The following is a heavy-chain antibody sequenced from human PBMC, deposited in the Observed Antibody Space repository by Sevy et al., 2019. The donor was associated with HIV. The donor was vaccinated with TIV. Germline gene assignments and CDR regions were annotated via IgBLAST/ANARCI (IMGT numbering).Heavy chain of an antibody. CDR2: ISSSSSYI. CDR3: ARDDMGYSSGPFDY. D-gene: IGHD6-19*01. CDR1: GFTFSSYS. J-gene: IGHJ4*02. V-gene: IGHV3-21*01. Sequence: GGSLRLSCAASGFTFSSYSMNWVRQAPGKGLEWVSSISSSSSYIYYADSVKGRFTISRDNAKNSLYLQMNSLRAEDTAVYYCARDDMGYSSGPFDYWGQGTLVTVSS.